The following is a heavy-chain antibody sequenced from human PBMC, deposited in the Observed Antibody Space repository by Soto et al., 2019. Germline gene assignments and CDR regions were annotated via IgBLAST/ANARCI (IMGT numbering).Heavy chain of an antibody. V-gene: IGHV3-33*01. CDR2: IWYDGSNQ. CDR3: AVYGDLDY. D-gene: IGHD4-17*01. Sequence: QVQLVESGGGVVQPGRSLRLSCAASGFTFSSYGMHWVRQAPGKGLEWVALIWYDGSNQYYADSVKGRFTISRDNSKNTLYLQMNSLRAEDTAVYYCAVYGDLDYWGQGTLVTVS. CDR1: GFTFSSYG. J-gene: IGHJ4*02.